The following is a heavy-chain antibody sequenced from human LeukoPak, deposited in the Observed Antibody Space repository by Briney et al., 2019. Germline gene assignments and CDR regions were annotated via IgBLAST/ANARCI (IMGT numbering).Heavy chain of an antibody. CDR1: GYTFTSYY. Sequence: ASVKVSCKGSGYTFTSYYINRVRQAAGQGLEWMGWMNPNSGDTGYVEKFQGRVTMTRDTSITTAYMELRSLRSEDTAVYYCTRSGFGGGVHFDYWGQGTPVTVSS. V-gene: IGHV1-8*01. J-gene: IGHJ4*02. CDR2: MNPNSGDT. CDR3: TRSGFGGGVHFDY. D-gene: IGHD3-16*01.